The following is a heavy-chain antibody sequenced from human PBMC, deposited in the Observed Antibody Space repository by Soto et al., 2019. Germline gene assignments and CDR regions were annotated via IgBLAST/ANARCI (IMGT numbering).Heavy chain of an antibody. CDR1: GFTFSIYA. CDR3: AKDVPDIVVVPAATFFDY. Sequence: GGSLRLSCAASGFTFSIYAMSWVRQAPGKGLEWVSAISGSGGSTYYADSVKGRFTISRDNSKNTLYLQMNSLRAEDTAVYYCAKDVPDIVVVPAATFFDYWGQGTLVTVSS. D-gene: IGHD2-2*01. V-gene: IGHV3-23*01. J-gene: IGHJ4*02. CDR2: ISGSGGST.